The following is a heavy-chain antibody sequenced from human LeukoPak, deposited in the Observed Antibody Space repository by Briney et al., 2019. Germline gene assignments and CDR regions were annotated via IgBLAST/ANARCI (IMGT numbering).Heavy chain of an antibody. CDR1: SGSINRCY. Sequence: SHTLSLTCTVSSGSINRCYRSCIRHPPAKGLEWVGYNYYSGSTNYNTALKSRVTISVDTSKIQFSLKLRSVPAADKAVYYCARYVPPRERWLQQSPGFDYWGKGTLVTVSS. CDR3: ARYVPPRERWLQQSPGFDY. V-gene: IGHV4-59*07. D-gene: IGHD5-24*01. J-gene: IGHJ4*02. CDR2: NYYSGST.